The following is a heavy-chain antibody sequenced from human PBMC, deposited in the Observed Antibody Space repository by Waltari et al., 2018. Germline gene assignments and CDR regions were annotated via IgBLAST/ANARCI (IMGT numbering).Heavy chain of an antibody. J-gene: IGHJ4*02. V-gene: IGHV3-23*01. D-gene: IGHD3-10*01. CDR1: GFTVSSYA. CDR2: ISDRGVST. CDR3: ATVKYGSGSAS. Sequence: EVQLLESGGGWGQPGGSLRLSCAAPGFTVSSYAMTWVRQAPGKGLKWVSSISDRGVSTYYADSVKGRFTISRDNSKNTLFLQMNSLSAADTAVYYCATVKYGSGSASWGQGTLVTVSS.